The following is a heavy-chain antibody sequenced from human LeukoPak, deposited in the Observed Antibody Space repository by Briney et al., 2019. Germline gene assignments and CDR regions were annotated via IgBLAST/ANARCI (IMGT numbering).Heavy chain of an antibody. CDR1: GYTFTGYY. CDR3: ARQMAVVVVAATPSDY. V-gene: IGHV1-2*02. Sequence: GASVKVSCKASGYTFTGYYMHWVRQAPGQGLEWMGWINPNSGGTNYARKFQGRVTMTRDTSISTAYMELSRLRSDDTAVYYCARQMAVVVVAATPSDYWGQGTLVTVSS. CDR2: INPNSGGT. J-gene: IGHJ4*02. D-gene: IGHD2-15*01.